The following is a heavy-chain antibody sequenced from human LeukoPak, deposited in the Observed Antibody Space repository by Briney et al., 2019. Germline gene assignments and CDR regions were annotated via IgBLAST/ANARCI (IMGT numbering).Heavy chain of an antibody. CDR1: GYSISRGYY. D-gene: IGHD3-22*01. Sequence: SETLSLTCTVSGYSISRGYYWGWIRQPPGKGLEWIGSIYHSETTYYNPSLKSRVTITVDTSKNQFSLRLSSVTAADTAVYYCARESSQLYDGTGFDYWGQGTLVTVSS. J-gene: IGHJ4*02. CDR3: ARESSQLYDGTGFDY. CDR2: IYHSETT. V-gene: IGHV4-38-2*02.